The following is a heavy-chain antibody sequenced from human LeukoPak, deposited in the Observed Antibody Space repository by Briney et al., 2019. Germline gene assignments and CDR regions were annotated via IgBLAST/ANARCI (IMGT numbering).Heavy chain of an antibody. CDR3: ARDLYCSSTSCYDYYYYYGMDV. CDR1: GYTFTSYG. V-gene: IGHV1-18*01. Sequence: AASVKVSCKASGYTFTSYGISWVRQAPGQGLEWMGWISAYNGNTNYAQKLQGRVTMTTDTSTSTAYMELRSLRSDDTAVYYCARDLYCSSTSCYDYYYYYGMDVWGQGTTVTVSS. J-gene: IGHJ6*02. CDR2: ISAYNGNT. D-gene: IGHD2-2*01.